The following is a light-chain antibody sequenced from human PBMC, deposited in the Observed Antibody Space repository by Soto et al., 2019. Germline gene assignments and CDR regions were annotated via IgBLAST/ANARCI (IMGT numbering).Light chain of an antibody. CDR3: ISYRATHTLV. J-gene: IGLJ2*01. CDR1: YSDVGGYNY. CDR2: EVS. V-gene: IGLV2-14*01. Sequence: QSALTQPASVSGSPGQSITISCTGTYSDVGGYNYVSWYQQHPGKAPELMIYEVSNRPSGVSNRFSGSKSGNTASLTISGLQAEDEADYYCISYRATHTLVFGGGTKVTVL.